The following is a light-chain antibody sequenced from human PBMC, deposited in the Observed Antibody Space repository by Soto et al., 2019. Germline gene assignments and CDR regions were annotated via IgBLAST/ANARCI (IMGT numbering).Light chain of an antibody. J-gene: IGKJ4*01. V-gene: IGKV4-1*01. CDR3: QQYYGSPLT. Sequence: XIVMTQSPDXLAVSLGERATINCKSSQSILSTSSNKNXLTWYQQKPGQPPKVLIYSASTRESGVPDRFSGGGSGXDFTLTISSLQAEDVAVYYCQQYYGSPLTFGGGTKVEIK. CDR1: QSILSTSSNKNX. CDR2: SAS.